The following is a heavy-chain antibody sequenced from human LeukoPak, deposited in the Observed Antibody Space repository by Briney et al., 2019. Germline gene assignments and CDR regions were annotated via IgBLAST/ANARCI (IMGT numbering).Heavy chain of an antibody. CDR3: AKDAL. Sequence: AGRSLRLSCAASGFTFDDYAMHWARQAPGKGLEWVSGISWNSGSIGYADSVKGRFTISRDNAKNSLYLQMNSLRAEDTALYYCAKDALWGQGTLVTVSS. V-gene: IGHV3-9*01. CDR1: GFTFDDYA. CDR2: ISWNSGSI. J-gene: IGHJ4*02.